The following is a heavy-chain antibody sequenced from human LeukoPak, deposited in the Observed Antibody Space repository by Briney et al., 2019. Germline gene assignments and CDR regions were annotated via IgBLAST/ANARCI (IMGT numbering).Heavy chain of an antibody. V-gene: IGHV3-23*01. CDR2: ISGSGGST. Sequence: GGSLRLSCAASGFTFSSYAMSWVRQAPGKGLEWVSAISGSGGSTYYADSVKGRFTISRDNSKNTLYLQMNSLRAEDTAVYYCAKITITFGGVTVIKSFDYWGQGTLVTVSS. J-gene: IGHJ4*02. CDR3: AKITITFGGVTVIKSFDY. CDR1: GFTFSSYA. D-gene: IGHD3-16*02.